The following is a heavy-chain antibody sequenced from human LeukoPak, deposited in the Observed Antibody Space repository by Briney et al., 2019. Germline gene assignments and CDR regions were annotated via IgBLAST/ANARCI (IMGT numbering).Heavy chain of an antibody. J-gene: IGHJ4*02. CDR2: ISSSSSYI. Sequence: GGSLRLSCAASGFTFSSYSMNWVRQAPGKGLEWVSSISSSSSYIYYADSVKGRFTISRDNAKNPLYLQMNSLRAEDTAVYYCARVLPGYCSGGSCFGVDYWGQGTLVTVSS. D-gene: IGHD2-15*01. V-gene: IGHV3-21*01. CDR1: GFTFSSYS. CDR3: ARVLPGYCSGGSCFGVDY.